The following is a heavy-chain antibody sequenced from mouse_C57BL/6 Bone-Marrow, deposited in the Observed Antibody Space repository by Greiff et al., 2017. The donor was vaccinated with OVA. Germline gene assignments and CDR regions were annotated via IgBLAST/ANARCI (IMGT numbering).Heavy chain of an antibody. CDR2: IDPTDSYT. D-gene: IGHD1-1*01. CDR1: GYTFTSYW. V-gene: IGHV1-69*01. Sequence: VQLQQPGAELVMPGASVKLSCKASGYTFTSYWMHWVKQRPGQGLAWIGEIDPTDSYTNYNQKFKGKSTLTVDKSSSTAYMQLSSLTSEDSAVYYWAREDSSYPDFGVGGTGTTVTVTA. J-gene: IGHJ1*03. CDR3: AREDSSYPDFGV.